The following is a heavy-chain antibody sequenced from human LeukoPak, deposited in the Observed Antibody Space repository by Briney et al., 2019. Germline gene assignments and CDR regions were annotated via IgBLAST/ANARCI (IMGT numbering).Heavy chain of an antibody. J-gene: IGHJ4*02. V-gene: IGHV1-46*01. Sequence: ASVKVSCKASGYTFTNYYMHWVRQAPGQGLEWMGIINPSGGSTSYAQKFQGRVTMTRDMSTSTVYMELSSLRSDDTAVYYCAKDCSSTSCYGAFDYWGQGTLVTVSS. CDR1: GYTFTNYY. CDR3: AKDCSSTSCYGAFDY. CDR2: INPSGGST. D-gene: IGHD2-2*01.